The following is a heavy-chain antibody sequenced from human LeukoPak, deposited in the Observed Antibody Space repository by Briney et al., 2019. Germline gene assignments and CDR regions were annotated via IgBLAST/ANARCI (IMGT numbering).Heavy chain of an antibody. CDR2: IYPGDSDT. CDR3: ARHSYDILTGSYYFDY. D-gene: IGHD3-9*01. Sequence: GESLKISCKGSGYSFTSYWIGWVRQMPGKGLEWMGIIYPGDSDTRYSPSFQGQVTISADKSISTAYLQWSSLKASDTAMYYCARHSYDILTGSYYFDYWGQGTLVTVSS. J-gene: IGHJ4*02. CDR1: GYSFTSYW. V-gene: IGHV5-51*01.